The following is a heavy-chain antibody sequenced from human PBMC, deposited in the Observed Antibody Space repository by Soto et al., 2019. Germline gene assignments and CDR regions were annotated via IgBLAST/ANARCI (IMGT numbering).Heavy chain of an antibody. J-gene: IGHJ4*02. CDR3: AKVVVGATSHSDFDS. V-gene: IGHV4-39*01. CDR2: AAYSGGT. CDR1: GGSIPNNNYF. D-gene: IGHD2-15*01. Sequence: SETLSLTCTVSGGSIPNNNYFWGWVRQPPGKGLEWIGSAAYSGGTYKNPSLKSRVTVSVDTSKNQFSLKLTSVTAADTAVYYCAKVVVGATSHSDFDSWGQGTLVTVSS.